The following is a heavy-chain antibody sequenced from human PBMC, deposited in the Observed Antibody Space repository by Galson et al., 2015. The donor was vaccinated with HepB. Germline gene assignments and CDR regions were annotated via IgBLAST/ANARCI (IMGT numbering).Heavy chain of an antibody. Sequence: SLRLSCAASGFTFRSYEMNWVRQAPGKGLEWVSYISSSGSIIYYADSVKGRFTISRDNAENSLYLQMNSLRAEDTAIYYCARVASYAKRFDSWGRGTLVTVSS. CDR3: ARVASYAKRFDS. CDR2: ISSSGSII. V-gene: IGHV3-48*03. D-gene: IGHD2-8*01. CDR1: GFTFRSYE. J-gene: IGHJ4*02.